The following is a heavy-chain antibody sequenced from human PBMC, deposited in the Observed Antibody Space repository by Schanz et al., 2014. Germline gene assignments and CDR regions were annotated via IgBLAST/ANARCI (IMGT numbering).Heavy chain of an antibody. CDR1: GFAFDTYW. J-gene: IGHJ6*02. Sequence: EVQLVESGGGLVQPGGSLRLSCAASGFAFDTYWMSWVRQAPGKGLEWVSSISIRGGNTYYTDSVKGRFTISRDNSKNTLDLQMSSLTAEDTAVYYCARDKDVISTHFYSPFYFYVMDVWGQGTTVTVSS. CDR3: ARDKDVISTHFYSPFYFYVMDV. CDR2: ISIRGGNT. D-gene: IGHD3-3*02. V-gene: IGHV3-23*04.